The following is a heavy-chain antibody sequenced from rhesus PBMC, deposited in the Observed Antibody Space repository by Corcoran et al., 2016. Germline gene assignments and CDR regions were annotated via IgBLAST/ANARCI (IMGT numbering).Heavy chain of an antibody. CDR1: GGSISDDYY. CDR3: ARGAGSNYGNDDFDY. CDR2: IYGSGGGP. Sequence: QVQLQESGPGLVKPSETLSLTCAVSGGSISDDYYWSWIRQPPGRGLEWIGYIYGSGGGPNYNPSLKHRVTISIDPSKNQFSLRLRSVTAADTAVYYCARGAGSNYGNDDFDYWGQGVLVTVSS. J-gene: IGHJ4*01. V-gene: IGHV4-106*01. D-gene: IGHD4-29*01.